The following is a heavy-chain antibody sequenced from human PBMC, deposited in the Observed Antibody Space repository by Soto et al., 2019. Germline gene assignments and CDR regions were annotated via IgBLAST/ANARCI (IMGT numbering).Heavy chain of an antibody. V-gene: IGHV4-59*01. CDR1: GGSISSYY. CDR3: ARVSPLQQWLVRGEPNWFDP. J-gene: IGHJ5*02. D-gene: IGHD6-19*01. Sequence: PSETLSLTCTVSGGSISSYYWSWIRQPPGKGLEWIGYIYYSGSTNYNPSLKSRVTISVDTSKNQFSLKLSSVTAADTAVYYCARVSPLQQWLVRGEPNWFDPWGQGTLVTVSS. CDR2: IYYSGST.